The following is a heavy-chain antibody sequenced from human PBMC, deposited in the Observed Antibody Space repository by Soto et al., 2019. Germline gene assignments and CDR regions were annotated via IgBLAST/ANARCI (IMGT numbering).Heavy chain of an antibody. D-gene: IGHD1-20*01. CDR2: IRRKANNYAT. V-gene: IGHV3-73*02. J-gene: IGHJ4*02. CDR3: ARDQTGITTTGGGRIDH. Sequence: EVQLVESGGGLVQPGGSLKLSCAASGFIFSDSALHWVRQASGKGLEWVGRIRRKANNYATTYAASVEGRFAISRDDSKNTAYLQMNSLKTEDTAIYYCARDQTGITTTGGGRIDHWGQGTLVTVSS. CDR1: GFIFSDSA.